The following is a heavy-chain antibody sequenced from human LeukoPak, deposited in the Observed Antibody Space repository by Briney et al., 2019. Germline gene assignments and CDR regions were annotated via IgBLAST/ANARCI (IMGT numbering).Heavy chain of an antibody. V-gene: IGHV3-23*01. J-gene: IGHJ1*01. CDR3: AKGYSYGYYAEYFQH. CDR2: ISGSGGST. D-gene: IGHD5-18*01. CDR1: GFTFSSYA. Sequence: PGGSLRLSCAASGFTFSSYAMSWVRQALGKGLEWVSAISGSGGSTYYADSVKGRFTISRDNSKNTLYLQMNSLRAEDTAVYYCAKGYSYGYYAEYFQHWGQGTLVTVSS.